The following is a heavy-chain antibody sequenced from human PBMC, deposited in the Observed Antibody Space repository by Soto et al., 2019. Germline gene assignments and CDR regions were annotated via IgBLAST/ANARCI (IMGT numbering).Heavy chain of an antibody. CDR1: GGSISSYY. D-gene: IGHD6-13*01. V-gene: IGHV4-59*12. Sequence: PSETLSLTCTVSGGSISSYYWIWIRQPPGKGLEWIGYIYYSGSTNYNPSLKSRVTISVDTSKNQFSLKLSSVTAEDTAVYYCARDRGIAAAGSPWSRYYYYGMDVWGQGTTVTVSS. CDR3: ARDRGIAAAGSPWSRYYYYGMDV. CDR2: IYYSGST. J-gene: IGHJ6*02.